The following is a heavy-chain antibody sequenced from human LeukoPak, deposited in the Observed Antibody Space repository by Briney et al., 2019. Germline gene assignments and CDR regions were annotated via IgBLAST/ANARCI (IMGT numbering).Heavy chain of an antibody. CDR3: AVYRGKSSRDFDL. V-gene: IGHV3-7*01. D-gene: IGHD2-8*01. CDR1: GFTFSSYW. Sequence: GGSLRLSCAASGFTFSSYWMSWVRQAPGKGLEWVANIKQDGSEKYYVDSVKGRFTISRDNAKNSLYLQMNSLRAEDTALYYCAVYRGKSSRDFDLWGRGTLVTVSS. CDR2: IKQDGSEK. J-gene: IGHJ2*01.